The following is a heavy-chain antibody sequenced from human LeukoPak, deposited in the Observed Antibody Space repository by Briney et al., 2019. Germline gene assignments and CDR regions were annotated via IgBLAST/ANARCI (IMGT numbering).Heavy chain of an antibody. V-gene: IGHV3-23*01. CDR2: IGGGGVST. J-gene: IGHJ4*02. CDR1: GFTFITNT. D-gene: IGHD3-22*01. CDR3: GRTGPNLYVSRGYALDY. Sequence: SGGSLTLTCTASGFTFITNTRSSFRQAPGKGLEWVSAIGGGGVSTFYADSVKGRFTISRDNSKNTLYLQVNSLRAEDTAVYYCGRTGPNLYVSRGYALDYWGQGTLVTVSS.